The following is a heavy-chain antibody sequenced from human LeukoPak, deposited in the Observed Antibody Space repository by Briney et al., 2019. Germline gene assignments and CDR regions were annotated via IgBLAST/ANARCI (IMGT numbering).Heavy chain of an antibody. J-gene: IGHJ3*02. CDR2: VYYSGST. D-gene: IGHD5-24*01. CDR1: GVSITGYY. V-gene: IGHV4-59*01. Sequence: PSETVSLTCIVSGVSITGYYWSWIRQPPGKGLAWIGYVYYSGSTDNNPSLKSRVTISVDTSKNHFSLKLSSVTAADTAVYYCARGRSGYNWAFDIWGQGTMVTVSS. CDR3: ARGRSGYNWAFDI.